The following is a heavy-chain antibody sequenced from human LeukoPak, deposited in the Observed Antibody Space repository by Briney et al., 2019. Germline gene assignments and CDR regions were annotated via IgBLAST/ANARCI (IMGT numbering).Heavy chain of an antibody. CDR2: ISAYNGNT. CDR3: ARDSSSWYVPSYDAFDI. Sequence: ASVKVSCKGSGYTFTSYGISWVRQAPGQGLECMGWISAYNGNTNYAQKLQGRVTKTTDTSTSTAYMELRSLRSDDTAVYYCARDSSSWYVPSYDAFDIWGQGTMVTVSS. J-gene: IGHJ3*02. V-gene: IGHV1-18*01. D-gene: IGHD6-13*01. CDR1: GYTFTSYG.